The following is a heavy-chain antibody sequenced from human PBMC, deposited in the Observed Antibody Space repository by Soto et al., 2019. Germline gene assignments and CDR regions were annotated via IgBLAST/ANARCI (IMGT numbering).Heavy chain of an antibody. J-gene: IGHJ6*01. Sequence: SVKVSCKASGGTFSSYAISWVRQAPGQGLEWMGGIIPIFGTANYAQKFQGRVTITADESTSTAYMELSSLRSEDTAVYYCARRYCSGGSCYLDGHYYYGMDVWGQRTTVTSP. V-gene: IGHV1-69*13. CDR2: IIPIFGTA. D-gene: IGHD2-15*01. CDR1: GGTFSSYA. CDR3: ARRYCSGGSCYLDGHYYYGMDV.